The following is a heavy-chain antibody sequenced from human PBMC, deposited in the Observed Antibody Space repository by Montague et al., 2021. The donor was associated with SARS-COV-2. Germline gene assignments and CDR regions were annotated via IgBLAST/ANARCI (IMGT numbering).Heavy chain of an antibody. CDR1: GGSISGYY. V-gene: IGHV4-59*01. CDR2: IYHTGST. Sequence: SETLSLTCTVSGGSISGYYWTWMRQPPGKGLEWLGHIYHTGSTKYNPSLKSRVTISIDTPKNQFSLKLRSVTAADTAVYFCARGQTTCFIDNCVNYFDYWGQGALVTVSS. J-gene: IGHJ4*02. D-gene: IGHD2-2*01. CDR3: ARGQTTCFIDNCVNYFDY.